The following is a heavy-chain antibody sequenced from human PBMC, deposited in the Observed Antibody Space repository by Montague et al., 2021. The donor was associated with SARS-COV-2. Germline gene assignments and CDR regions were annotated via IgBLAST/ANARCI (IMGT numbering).Heavy chain of an antibody. Sequence: SVKVSCKASGYTFTSYNINWVRQATGHGLEWMGWVSPNSGTTGYAQKFQGRVTMTRNTSISTAYMELSSLRSEDTAVYYCARADRLGDLNDVIPYYYYGMDVWGQGTTVTVSS. CDR3: ARADRLGDLNDVIPYYYYGMDV. CDR1: GYTFTSYN. D-gene: IGHD3-10*01. CDR2: VSPNSGTT. V-gene: IGHV1-8*02. J-gene: IGHJ6*02.